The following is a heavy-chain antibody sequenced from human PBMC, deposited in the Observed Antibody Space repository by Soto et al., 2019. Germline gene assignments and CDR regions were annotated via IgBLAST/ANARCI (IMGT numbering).Heavy chain of an antibody. D-gene: IGHD3-22*01. J-gene: IGHJ6*02. CDR2: ISSSSSYI. V-gene: IGHV3-21*01. CDR1: GFTFSSYS. CDR3: ARAYYSDSSGYYYYYYGMDV. Sequence: PGGSLRLSCAASGFTFSSYSMNWVRQAPGKGLEWVSSISSSSSYIYYADSVKGRFTISRDNAKNSLYLQMNSLRAEDTAVYYCARAYYSDSSGYYYYYYGMDVWGQGTTVTVSS.